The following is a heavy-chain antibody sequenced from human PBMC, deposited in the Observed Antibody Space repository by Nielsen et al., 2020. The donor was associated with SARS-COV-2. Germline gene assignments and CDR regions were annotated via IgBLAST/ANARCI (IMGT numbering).Heavy chain of an antibody. CDR2: IYYSGST. Sequence: ESLKISCAASGFTFDDYAMHWIRQPPGKGLEWIGYIYYSGSTNYNPSLKSRVTISVDTSKNQFSLKLSSVTAADTAVYYCARDISLTTETRAGAFDIWGQGTMVTVSS. J-gene: IGHJ3*02. D-gene: IGHD4-17*01. V-gene: IGHV4-59*01. CDR3: ARDISLTTETRAGAFDI. CDR1: GFTFDDYA.